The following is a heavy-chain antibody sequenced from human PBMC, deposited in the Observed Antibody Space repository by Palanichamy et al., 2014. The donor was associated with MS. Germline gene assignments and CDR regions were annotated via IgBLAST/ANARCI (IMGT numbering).Heavy chain of an antibody. D-gene: IGHD3-10*01. Sequence: QVQLVQSGAEVKKPGSSVKVSCKASGGTFSSYAISWVRQAPGQGLEWMGGIIPIFGTANCAQKFQGRVTITADESTSTAYMELSSLRSEDTAVYYCARDGTDYYGSGRNFDYWGQGTLVTVSS. CDR3: ARDGTDYYGSGRNFDY. J-gene: IGHJ4*02. CDR1: GGTFSSYA. CDR2: IIPIFGTA. V-gene: IGHV1-69*01.